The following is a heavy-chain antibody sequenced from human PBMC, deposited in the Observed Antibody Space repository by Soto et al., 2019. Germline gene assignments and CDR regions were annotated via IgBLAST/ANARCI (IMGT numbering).Heavy chain of an antibody. CDR1: GFSVSSNY. CDR3: AREFFDDNGYYQYYFDY. J-gene: IGHJ4*02. V-gene: IGHV3-53*01. D-gene: IGHD3-22*01. Sequence: HPGGSLRLSCAASGFSVSSNYMSWVRQAPGKGLEWVSVIYTGDSTYYADSVKGRFTISRDRSKNTLYLQMNSLRAEDTAVYYCAREFFDDNGYYQYYFDYWGQGTLVTVSS. CDR2: IYTGDST.